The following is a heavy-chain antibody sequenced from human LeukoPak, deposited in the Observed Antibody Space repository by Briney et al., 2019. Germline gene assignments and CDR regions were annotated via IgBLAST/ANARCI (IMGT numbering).Heavy chain of an antibody. Sequence: GGSLRLSCAASGFTFSSYAMSWVRQAPGKGLEWVSAISGSGGSTYYADSVKGRFTISRDNSKNTLYLQMNSLRAEDTAVYYCAKDTPKLRFLEWSLGYWGQGTLVTVSS. CDR3: AKDTPKLRFLEWSLGY. D-gene: IGHD3-3*01. J-gene: IGHJ4*02. CDR1: GFTFSSYA. CDR2: ISGSGGST. V-gene: IGHV3-23*01.